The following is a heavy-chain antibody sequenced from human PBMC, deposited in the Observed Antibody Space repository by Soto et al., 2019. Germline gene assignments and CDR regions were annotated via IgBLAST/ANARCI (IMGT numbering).Heavy chain of an antibody. J-gene: IGHJ4*02. Sequence: SETLSLTCAVYGGSFSGYYWTWIRQPPGTGLDWIGEINHSESTNYNPSLKSRVTISVDTSKNQFSLKLTSLTAADTAVYYCARDKITGLFDYWGQGTLVTVSS. CDR3: ARDKITGLFDY. CDR2: INHSEST. D-gene: IGHD2-8*02. CDR1: GGSFSGYY. V-gene: IGHV4-34*01.